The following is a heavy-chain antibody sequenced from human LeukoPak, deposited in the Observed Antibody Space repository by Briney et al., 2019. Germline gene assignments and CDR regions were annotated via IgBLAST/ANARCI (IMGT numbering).Heavy chain of an antibody. CDR3: ARGYVAVATGGRWFDP. V-gene: IGHV4-34*01. D-gene: IGHD6-19*01. CDR2: INHSGST. Sequence: PSETLSLTCVVYGGSFSGYYWSWIRQPPGKGLEWIGEINHSGSTNYNPSLKSRVTISVDTSKNQFSLKLSSVTAADTAVYYCARGYVAVATGGRWFDPWGQGTLVTVSS. CDR1: GGSFSGYY. J-gene: IGHJ5*02.